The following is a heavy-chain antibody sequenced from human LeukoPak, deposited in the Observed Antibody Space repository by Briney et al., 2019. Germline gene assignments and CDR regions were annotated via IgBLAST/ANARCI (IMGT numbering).Heavy chain of an antibody. CDR2: VSYGGSNK. J-gene: IGHJ4*02. Sequence: GGSLRLSCAASGFTFRSYGMHWVRQAPGKGLEWVAVVSYGGSNKYYTDSMKGRLTISRDNSKNTLYLQMNSLRTEDTAIYYCAQEDYDGSGSYLGGWGQGTLVTVSS. CDR1: GFTFRSYG. V-gene: IGHV3-30*18. D-gene: IGHD3-10*01. CDR3: AQEDYDGSGSYLGG.